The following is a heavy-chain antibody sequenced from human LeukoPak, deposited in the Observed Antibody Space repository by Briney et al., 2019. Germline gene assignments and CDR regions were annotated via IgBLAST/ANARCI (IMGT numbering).Heavy chain of an antibody. D-gene: IGHD3-16*02. J-gene: IGHJ4*02. CDR1: GGSISSSSYY. Sequence: PSETLSLTCTVSGGSISSSSYYWGWIRQPPGKGLEWIGSIYYSGSTYYNPSLKSRVTISVDTSKNQFSLKLSSVTAADTAVYYCARGYYDYVWGSYRYPPYFDYWGQGTLVTVSS. CDR3: ARGYYDYVWGSYRYPPYFDY. CDR2: IYYSGST. V-gene: IGHV4-39*07.